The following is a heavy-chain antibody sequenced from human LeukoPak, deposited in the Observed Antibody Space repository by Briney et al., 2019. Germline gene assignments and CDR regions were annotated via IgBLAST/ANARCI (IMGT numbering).Heavy chain of an antibody. D-gene: IGHD3-10*01. Sequence: GGSLRLSCAASGFTFSSCGMHWVRQAPGKGLEWVAVISYDGRNKDYADSVKGRFTISRDNSKNTLYLQMNSLRAEDTAVYYCARVKAGYYYYMDVWGKGTTVTVSS. CDR1: GFTFSSCG. CDR2: ISYDGRNK. V-gene: IGHV3-30*03. CDR3: ARVKAGYYYYMDV. J-gene: IGHJ6*03.